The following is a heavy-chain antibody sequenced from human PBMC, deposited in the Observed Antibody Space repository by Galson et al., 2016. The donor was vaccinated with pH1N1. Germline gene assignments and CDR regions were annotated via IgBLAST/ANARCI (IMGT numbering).Heavy chain of an antibody. CDR3: ASKLYGDPNY. Sequence: SLRLSCAASGFTFSDYWMSWVRLAPGKGLEWVANINQDDSKKNYVASVRGRFTISRDNAKNSLFLQMNSLRVEDTAVYYCASKLYGDPNYWGQGALVTVSS. J-gene: IGHJ4*02. CDR2: INQDDSKK. CDR1: GFTFSDYW. D-gene: IGHD4-17*01. V-gene: IGHV3-7*05.